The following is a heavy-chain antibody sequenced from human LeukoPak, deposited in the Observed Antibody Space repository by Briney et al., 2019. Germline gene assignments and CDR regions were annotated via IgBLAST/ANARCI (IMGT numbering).Heavy chain of an antibody. D-gene: IGHD3-10*01. V-gene: IGHV3-48*03. CDR3: ARDFGTMVRGVLGRPSRVRYGMDV. CDR2: ISSSGSPI. J-gene: IGHJ6*02. Sequence: GGSLRLSCAASGFTFSSYEMNWVRQAPGKGLEWVSYISSSGSPIYYADSVKGGFTVSRDNAKNSLYLQMNSLRAEDTAVYYCARDFGTMVRGVLGRPSRVRYGMDVWGQGTTVTVSS. CDR1: GFTFSSYE.